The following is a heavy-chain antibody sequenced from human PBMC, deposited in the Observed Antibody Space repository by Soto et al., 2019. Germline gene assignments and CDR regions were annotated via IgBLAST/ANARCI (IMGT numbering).Heavy chain of an antibody. V-gene: IGHV1-8*01. Sequence: QVQLVQSGAEVKKPGASVKVSCKTSGYSFTSDDINWVRQATGQGLEWMGWMNPNSGNTGYAQKFQGRVTMTRNTSIRTAYMELSSLTSEDTAVYHCARVRRRWFFDLWGRGTLVTVSS. CDR3: ARVRRRWFFDL. J-gene: IGHJ2*01. CDR1: GYSFTSDD. CDR2: MNPNSGNT.